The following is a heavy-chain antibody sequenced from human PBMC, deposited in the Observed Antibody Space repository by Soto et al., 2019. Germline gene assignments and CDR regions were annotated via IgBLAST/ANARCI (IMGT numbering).Heavy chain of an antibody. D-gene: IGHD3-3*01. V-gene: IGHV4-34*01. CDR2: INHSGST. Sequence: PSETLSLTCAVYGGSFSGYYWGWIRQPPGKGMEWIGEINHSGSTNYNPSLKSRVTVSVDTSKNQFSLKLSSVTAADTAVYYCARRPNYDSTNWFDPWGQGTLVTVSS. CDR1: GGSFSGYY. CDR3: ARRPNYDSTNWFDP. J-gene: IGHJ5*02.